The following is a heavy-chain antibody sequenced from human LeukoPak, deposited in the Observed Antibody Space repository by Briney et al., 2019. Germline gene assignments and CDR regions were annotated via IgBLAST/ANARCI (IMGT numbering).Heavy chain of an antibody. D-gene: IGHD5-18*01. Sequence: GESLKISCKGSGYSFTSYWIGWVRQMPGKGLEWMGIIYPGDSDTRYSPSFQGQVTISADKSISTAYLQWSSLKASDTAMYYCARSRRPTKYSYYAFDIWGQGTMVTVSS. CDR1: GYSFTSYW. V-gene: IGHV5-51*01. CDR2: IYPGDSDT. CDR3: ARSRRPTKYSYYAFDI. J-gene: IGHJ3*02.